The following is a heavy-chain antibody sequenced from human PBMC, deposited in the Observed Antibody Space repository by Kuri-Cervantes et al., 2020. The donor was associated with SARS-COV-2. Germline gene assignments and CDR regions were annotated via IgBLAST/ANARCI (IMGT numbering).Heavy chain of an antibody. J-gene: IGHJ3*01. CDR1: GFRFTTYW. CDR3: ARTRGSYYTDAFDL. CDR2: IYPTDSDT. D-gene: IGHD1-26*01. Sequence: KVSCKGSGFRFTTYWIGWVRQMPGKGLEWMAIIYPTDSDTRYSPSFQGQATISADKSISTAYLQWSSLKASDSAMYYCARTRGSYYTDAFDLWGQGTMVTVSS. V-gene: IGHV5-51*01.